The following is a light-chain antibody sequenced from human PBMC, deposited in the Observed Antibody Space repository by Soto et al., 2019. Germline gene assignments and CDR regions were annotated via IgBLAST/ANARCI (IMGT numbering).Light chain of an antibody. CDR2: GAS. CDR3: QQYGXSGT. CDR1: QSVSNNY. Sequence: EIVLTQSPGTLSLSPGERATLSCRASQSVSNNYLAWYQQKPGQAPRLLIYGASNSATGIPDRFSGSGSGTDFTLTISXXXXEDFAVYYCQQYGXSGTFGQGTKVXIK. V-gene: IGKV3-20*01. J-gene: IGKJ1*01.